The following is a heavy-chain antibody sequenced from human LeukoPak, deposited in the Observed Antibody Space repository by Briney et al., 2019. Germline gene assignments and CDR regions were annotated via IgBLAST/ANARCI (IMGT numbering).Heavy chain of an antibody. CDR1: GFTFSNAW. V-gene: IGHV3-15*01. CDR2: IKSKTDGGTT. CDR3: TTDPVGVEYYYYMDV. Sequence: GGSLRLSCAASGFTFSNAWMSWVRQAPGKGLEWVGRIKSKTDGGTTDYAAPVKGRFTISRDDSKNTLYLQMNSLKTEDTAVYYCTTDPVGVEYYYYMDVWGKGTTVTVSS. D-gene: IGHD3-16*01. J-gene: IGHJ6*03.